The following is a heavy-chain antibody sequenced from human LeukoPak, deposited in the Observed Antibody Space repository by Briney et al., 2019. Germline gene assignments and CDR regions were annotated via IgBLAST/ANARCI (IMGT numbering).Heavy chain of an antibody. Sequence: ASVKVSCKASGYTFTCYYMHWVRQAPGQGLEWMGWINPNSGGTNYAQKFQGRVTMTRDTYISTAYMELSRLRSDDTAVYYCARDLGSYLDWFDPWVQGTLVTVSS. V-gene: IGHV1-2*02. J-gene: IGHJ5*02. CDR3: ARDLGSYLDWFDP. D-gene: IGHD1-26*01. CDR1: GYTFTCYY. CDR2: INPNSGGT.